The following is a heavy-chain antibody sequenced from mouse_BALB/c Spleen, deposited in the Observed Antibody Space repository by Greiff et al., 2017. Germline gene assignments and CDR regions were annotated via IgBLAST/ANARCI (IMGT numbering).Heavy chain of an antibody. J-gene: IGHJ4*01. V-gene: IGHV3-8*02. CDR2: ISYSGST. CDR1: GDSITSGY. D-gene: IGHD1-1*02. Sequence: EVKLQESGPSLVKPSQTLSLTCSVTGDSITSGYWNWIRKFPGNKLEYMGYISYSGSTYYNPSLKSRISITRDTSKNQYYLQLNSVTTEDTATYYCARSGGNLYYYAMDYWGQGTSVTVSS. CDR3: ARSGGNLYYYAMDY.